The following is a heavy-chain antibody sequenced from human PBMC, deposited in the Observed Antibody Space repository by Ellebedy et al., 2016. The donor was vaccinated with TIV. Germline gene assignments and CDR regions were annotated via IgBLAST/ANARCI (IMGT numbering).Heavy chain of an antibody. Sequence: GGSLRLXCAASGFNFGKYALTWVRQAPGKGLEWVSSITGTGRSTYYADSVKGRFTISRDNSKNTVYLQMDRLRAEDTAVYYCARARSHCRGGDCDRSIDYWGQGTLVTVSS. CDR1: GFNFGKYA. J-gene: IGHJ4*02. CDR3: ARARSHCRGGDCDRSIDY. CDR2: ITGTGRST. V-gene: IGHV3-23*01. D-gene: IGHD2-21*02.